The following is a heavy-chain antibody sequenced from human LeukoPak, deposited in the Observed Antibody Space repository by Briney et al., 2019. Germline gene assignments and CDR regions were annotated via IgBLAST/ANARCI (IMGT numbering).Heavy chain of an antibody. J-gene: IGHJ6*03. D-gene: IGHD3-10*01. CDR3: ARGEITMVRGVIIWDYMDV. Sequence: ASVKVSCKASGYTFTTYDISWVGQAPGQGLEWMGWISAYGGNTDYAQKFQGRVTMTTDTSTSTAYMELRSLRLDDTAVYYCARGEITMVRGVIIWDYMDVWGKGTTVTVSS. CDR1: GYTFTTYD. V-gene: IGHV1-18*01. CDR2: ISAYGGNT.